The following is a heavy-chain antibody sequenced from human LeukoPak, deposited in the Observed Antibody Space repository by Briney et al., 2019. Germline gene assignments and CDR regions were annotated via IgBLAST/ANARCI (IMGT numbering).Heavy chain of an antibody. CDR2: ISYDGSNK. V-gene: IGHV3-30*14. CDR1: GFTFSSYA. CDR3: ARRAGAYSHPCDY. D-gene: IGHD4/OR15-4a*01. Sequence: GGSLRLSCAASGFTFSSYAMHWVRQAPGKGLEWVAVISYDGSNKYYADSVKGRFTISRDNSKNTLYLQMNSLRADDTAVYYCARRAGAYSHPCDYWGQGTLVTVSS. J-gene: IGHJ4*02.